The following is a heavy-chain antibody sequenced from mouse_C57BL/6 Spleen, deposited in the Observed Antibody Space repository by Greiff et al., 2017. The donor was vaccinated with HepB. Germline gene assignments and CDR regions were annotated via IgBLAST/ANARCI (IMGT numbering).Heavy chain of an antibody. CDR3: ARDGRLITTVVKDYFDY. CDR2: INPNNGGT. Sequence: EVQLQQSGPELVKPGASVKMSCKASGYTFTDYNMHWVKQSHGKSLEWIGYINPNNGGTSYNQKFKGKATLTVNKSSSTAYMEHRSLTSEESAVYYCARDGRLITTVVKDYFDYWGQGTTLTVSS. V-gene: IGHV1-22*01. CDR1: GYTFTDYN. J-gene: IGHJ2*01. D-gene: IGHD1-1*01.